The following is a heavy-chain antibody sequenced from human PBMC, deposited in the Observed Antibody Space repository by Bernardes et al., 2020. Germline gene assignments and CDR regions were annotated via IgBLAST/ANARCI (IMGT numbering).Heavy chain of an antibody. D-gene: IGHD3-10*01. CDR3: ASGGSGSYFGAFDI. J-gene: IGHJ3*02. Sequence: SETLSLTCTVSGGSISSSSYYWGWIRQPPGKGLEWIGSIYYSGSTYYNPSLKSRVTISVDTSKNQFSLKLSSVTAADTAVYYCASGGSGSYFGAFDIWGQGTMVTVSS. V-gene: IGHV4-39*01. CDR2: IYYSGST. CDR1: GGSISSSSYY.